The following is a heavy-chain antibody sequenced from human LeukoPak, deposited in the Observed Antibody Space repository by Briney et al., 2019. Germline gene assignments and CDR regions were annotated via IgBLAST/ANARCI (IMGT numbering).Heavy chain of an antibody. CDR2: IWDYSGGT. D-gene: IGHD2-15*01. CDR1: GFTFGDYA. CDR3: ARDNQWSFDY. Sequence: GGSLRLSCAASGFTFGDYAMNWVRQAPGKGLEWVAHIWDYSGGTHYADSVKGRFTISRDNTKNSLYLQMSSLRAEDTAVYFCARDNQWSFDYWGQGTLVTVSS. J-gene: IGHJ4*02. V-gene: IGHV3-11*05.